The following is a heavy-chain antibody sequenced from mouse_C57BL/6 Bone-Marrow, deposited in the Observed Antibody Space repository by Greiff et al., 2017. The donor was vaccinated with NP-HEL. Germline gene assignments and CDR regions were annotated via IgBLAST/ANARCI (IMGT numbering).Heavy chain of an antibody. V-gene: IGHV1-62-2*01. CDR3: ARHRDYFGSSYGYFDV. CDR1: GYTFTEYT. D-gene: IGHD1-1*01. J-gene: IGHJ1*03. Sequence: VQLQQSGAELVKPGASVKLSCKASGYTFTEYTIHWVKQRSGQGLEWIGWFYPGSGSIKYNEKFKDKATLTADKSSSTVYMDLSRLTSEDAAVYICARHRDYFGSSYGYFDVWGTGTTVTVSS. CDR2: FYPGSGSI.